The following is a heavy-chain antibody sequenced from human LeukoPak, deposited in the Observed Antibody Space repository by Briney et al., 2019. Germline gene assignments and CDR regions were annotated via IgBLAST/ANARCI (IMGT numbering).Heavy chain of an antibody. V-gene: IGHV3-20*04. CDR3: ARRESTYQNYYYFYYMDV. Sequence: GGSLRLSCAASGFTFDDYGMSSVRQAPGKGLEWVSDINWDGGSTGYADSVKGRFTISRDNAQSSLYLQMNSLRAEDTALYYCARRESTYQNYYYFYYMDVWGKGTTVTVSS. J-gene: IGHJ6*03. CDR1: GFTFDDYG. CDR2: INWDGGST.